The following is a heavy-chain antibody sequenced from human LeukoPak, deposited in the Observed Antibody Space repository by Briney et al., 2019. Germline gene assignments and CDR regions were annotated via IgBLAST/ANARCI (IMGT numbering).Heavy chain of an antibody. CDR1: GGTFSSYA. Sequence: ASVKVSCKASGGTFSSYAISWVRQAPGQGLEWMGWISAYNGNTNYAQKLQGRVTMTTDTSTSTAYMELRSLRSDDTAVYYCARRSSVRAFDIWGQGTMVTVSS. D-gene: IGHD3-10*01. CDR2: ISAYNGNT. J-gene: IGHJ3*02. V-gene: IGHV1-18*01. CDR3: ARRSSVRAFDI.